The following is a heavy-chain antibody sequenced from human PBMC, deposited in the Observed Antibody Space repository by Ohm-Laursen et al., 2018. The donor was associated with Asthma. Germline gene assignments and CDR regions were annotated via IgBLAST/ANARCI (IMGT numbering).Heavy chain of an antibody. CDR1: GYTFSRYS. CDR3: ARIGPEWELPGREYSLHH. J-gene: IGHJ1*01. D-gene: IGHD1-26*01. Sequence: SLRLSCTASGYTFSRYSIHWVRQFPGKGLEWVASISTASTFICYADSVRGRFTTSRDNAKNSVYLQMNSLRAEDTALYYCARIGPEWELPGREYSLHHWGEGTLVTVSS. V-gene: IGHV3-21*01. CDR2: ISTASTFI.